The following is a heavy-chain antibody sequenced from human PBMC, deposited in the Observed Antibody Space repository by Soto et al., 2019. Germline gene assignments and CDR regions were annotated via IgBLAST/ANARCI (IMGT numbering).Heavy chain of an antibody. CDR2: ISGSGNYI. CDR3: ARDQTSSYYYFYGMDV. J-gene: IGHJ6*02. D-gene: IGHD2-2*01. CDR1: VFTFDSHG. Sequence: PGGSVRLSCAASVFTFDSHGMNWFRQAPGKGLEWISSISGSGNYIYYADSVKGRFTISRDNAENSLFLQMNSLRAEDTAVYYCARDQTSSYYYFYGMDVWGQGTTVTVSS. V-gene: IGHV3-21*01.